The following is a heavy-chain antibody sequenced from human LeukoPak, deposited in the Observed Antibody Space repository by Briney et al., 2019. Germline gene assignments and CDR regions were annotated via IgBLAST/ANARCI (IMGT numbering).Heavy chain of an antibody. CDR1: GFTFSDYY. CDR3: ARVSPPSNYYDSSGYYALGY. V-gene: IGHV3-11*01. CDR2: ISSSGSTI. D-gene: IGHD3-22*01. J-gene: IGHJ4*02. Sequence: GGSLRLSCAASGFTFSDYYMSWIRQAPGKGLEWVSYISSSGSTIYYADSVKGRFTISRDNAKNSLYLQMNSPRAEDTAVYYCARVSPPSNYYDSSGYYALGYWGQGTLVTVSS.